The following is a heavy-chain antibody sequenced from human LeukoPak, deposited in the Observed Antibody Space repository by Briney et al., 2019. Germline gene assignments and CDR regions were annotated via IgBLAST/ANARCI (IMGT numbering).Heavy chain of an antibody. V-gene: IGHV4-34*01. CDR3: AREECSSTSCYMGNDAFDI. CDR1: GGSFSGYY. Sequence: SETLSLTCAVYGGSFSGYYWSWIRQPPGTGLEWIGEINHSGSTNYNPSLKSRVTISVDTSKNQFSLKLSSVTAADTAVYYCAREECSSTSCYMGNDAFDIWGQGTMVTVSS. D-gene: IGHD2-2*02. J-gene: IGHJ3*02. CDR2: INHSGST.